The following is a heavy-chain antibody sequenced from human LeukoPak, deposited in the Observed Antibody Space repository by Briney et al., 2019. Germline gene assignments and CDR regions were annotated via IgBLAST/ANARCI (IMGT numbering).Heavy chain of an antibody. CDR1: GFTFSSYA. CDR3: ARGTGEYYYGSGSYYDY. V-gene: IGHV3-23*01. CDR2: ISGSGGST. D-gene: IGHD3-10*01. J-gene: IGHJ4*02. Sequence: AGGSLRLSCAASGFTFSSYAMSWVRQAPGKGLEWVSAISGSGGSTYYADSVKGRFTISRDNSKNTLYLQMNSLRAEDTAVYYCARGTGEYYYGSGSYYDYWGQGTQVTVSS.